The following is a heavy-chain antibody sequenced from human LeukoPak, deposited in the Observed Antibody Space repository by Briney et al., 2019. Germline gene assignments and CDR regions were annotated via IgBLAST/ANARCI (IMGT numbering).Heavy chain of an antibody. D-gene: IGHD3-22*01. CDR3: ARGCLSSGIRYPFDY. CDR2: IWYDGSNK. J-gene: IGHJ4*02. Sequence: GGSLRLSCAASGFTFSSYGMHWVRQAPGKGLEWVAVIWYDGSNKYYADSVKGRFTISRDNSKNTLYLQMNSLRAEDTAVYYCARGCLSSGIRYPFDYWGQGTLVTVSS. V-gene: IGHV3-33*01. CDR1: GFTFSSYG.